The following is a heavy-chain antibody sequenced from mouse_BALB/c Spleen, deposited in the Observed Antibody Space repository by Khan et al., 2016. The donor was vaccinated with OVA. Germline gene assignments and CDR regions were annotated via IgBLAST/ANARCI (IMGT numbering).Heavy chain of an antibody. D-gene: IGHD1-1*01. Sequence: QVQLQQSGAELAKPGASVKMSCKASGYTFTNYWMHWVKQRPGQGLEWIGYINPSTDYTEYNQKFKDKATLTADKSSSTAYMQLTSLTSDDSSFYYCVNHGSSSAWFTYWGQGTLVTVSA. CDR1: GYTFTNYW. J-gene: IGHJ3*01. CDR3: VNHGSSSAWFTY. V-gene: IGHV1-7*01. CDR2: INPSTDYT.